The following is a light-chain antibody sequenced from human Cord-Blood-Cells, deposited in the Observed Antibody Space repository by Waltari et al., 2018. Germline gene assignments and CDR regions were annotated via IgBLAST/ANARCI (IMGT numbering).Light chain of an antibody. V-gene: IGKV3-15*01. CDR1: QSVSSN. CDR3: QQYNNWPYT. J-gene: IGKJ2*01. CDR2: GAS. Sequence: EIVMTQSSATLSVSPGERATLSSRASQSVSSNLAWYQQKPGQAPRLLIYGASTRATGIPARFSGSGSGTEFTLTISSLQSEDFAVYYCQQYNNWPYTFGQGTKLEIK.